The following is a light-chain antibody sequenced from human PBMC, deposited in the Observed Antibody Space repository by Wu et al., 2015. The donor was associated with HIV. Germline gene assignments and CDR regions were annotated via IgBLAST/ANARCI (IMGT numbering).Light chain of an antibody. CDR2: GAS. Sequence: EIVLTQSPGTLSLSPGQRATLSCKSSQSVSASYVAWYQKRLGQAPRLVVYGASMRARDIPDRFGGSGSGTDFVLTITRVEPEDFGIYYCQQYGDTPVTFGQGTRLE. CDR3: QQYGDTPVT. V-gene: IGKV3-20*01. CDR1: QSVSASY. J-gene: IGKJ5*01.